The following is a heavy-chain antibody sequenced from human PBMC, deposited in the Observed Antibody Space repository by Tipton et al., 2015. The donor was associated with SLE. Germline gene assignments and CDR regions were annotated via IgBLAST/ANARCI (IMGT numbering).Heavy chain of an antibody. CDR1: GYSFTTYW. Sequence: VQLVQSGAEVKKPGESLKISCKGSGYSFTTYWIGWVRQMSGKGLEWMGNIYPDDSTTRYGPSFQGQVTISADKSISTAYLQWSSLRASDSAMYYCARPTSNWDYWNFDLWGRGTLVIVSS. D-gene: IGHD7-27*01. CDR2: IYPDDSTT. CDR3: ARPTSNWDYWNFDL. J-gene: IGHJ2*01. V-gene: IGHV5-51*03.